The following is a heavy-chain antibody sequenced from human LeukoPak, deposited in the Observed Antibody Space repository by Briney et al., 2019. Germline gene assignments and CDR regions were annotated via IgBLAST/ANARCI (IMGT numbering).Heavy chain of an antibody. CDR2: IWYDGSNK. D-gene: IGHD2-8*02. CDR3: ARGVGYDKNWFDP. J-gene: IGHJ5*02. CDR1: GFTFSNYG. V-gene: IGHV3-33*01. Sequence: GGSLRLSCAASGFTFSNYGMHWVRQAPGKGLEWVAVIWYDGSNKYYADSVKGRFTISRDNSKNTLYLQMNSLRVEDTAVYYCARGVGYDKNWFDPWGQGTLVTVSS.